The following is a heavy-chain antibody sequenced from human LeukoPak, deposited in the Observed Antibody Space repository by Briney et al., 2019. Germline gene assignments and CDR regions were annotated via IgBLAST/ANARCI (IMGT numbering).Heavy chain of an antibody. V-gene: IGHV4-39*01. J-gene: IGHJ5*02. Sequence: SETLSLTCTVSGGSISSSSYYWGWIRQPPGKGLEWIGSIYYSGSTYYNPSLKSRVTISVDTSKNQFSLKLSSVTAADTAVYYCARHPVLRYFDWLSWFDPWGQGTLVTVSS. CDR1: GGSISSSSYY. CDR2: IYYSGST. CDR3: ARHPVLRYFDWLSWFDP. D-gene: IGHD3-9*01.